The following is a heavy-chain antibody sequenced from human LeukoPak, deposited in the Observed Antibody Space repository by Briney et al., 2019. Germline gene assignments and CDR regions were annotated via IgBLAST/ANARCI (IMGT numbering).Heavy chain of an antibody. V-gene: IGHV3-48*03. CDR3: ARGAARSYFPTGLDY. CDR1: GFTFSSYE. CDR2: ISSSGSTI. Sequence: GGSLRLSCVASGFTFSSYEMNGVRQAPGRGVEWVSYISSSGSTIYYADSVRGRFTISRDSAENSLYLQTTTLRAEDTAVYYSARGAARSYFPTGLDYCGPGSLVTVS. J-gene: IGHJ4*02. D-gene: IGHD6-6*01.